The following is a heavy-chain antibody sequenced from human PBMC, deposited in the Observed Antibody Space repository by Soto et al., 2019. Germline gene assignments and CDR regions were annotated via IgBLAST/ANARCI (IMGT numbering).Heavy chain of an antibody. D-gene: IGHD6-19*01. J-gene: IGHJ2*01. CDR3: ARGMGAVERARCWYSDL. Sequence: QVQLQQWGAGLWKPSETLSLTCAVYGDSFNVYYWTWIRQSPGKGLEWIGEINPSGNTNYNPSLKSRVTISVDTPKNQFSLNWISVPAEATAVYYCARGMGAVERARCWYSDLWGPGTRVTVSS. CDR1: GDSFNVYY. V-gene: IGHV4-34*01. CDR2: INPSGNT.